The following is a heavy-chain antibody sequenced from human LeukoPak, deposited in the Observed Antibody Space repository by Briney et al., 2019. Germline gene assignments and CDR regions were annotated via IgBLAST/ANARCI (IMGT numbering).Heavy chain of an antibody. V-gene: IGHV3-53*01. Sequence: GGSPRLSCAASGFTVSSNYMSWVRQAPGKGLEWVSVIYSGGSTYYADSVKGRFTISRDNSKNTLYLQMNSLRAEDTAVYYCARDASSGWRHDYWGQGTLVTVSS. CDR2: IYSGGST. CDR1: GFTVSSNY. CDR3: ARDASSGWRHDY. D-gene: IGHD6-19*01. J-gene: IGHJ4*02.